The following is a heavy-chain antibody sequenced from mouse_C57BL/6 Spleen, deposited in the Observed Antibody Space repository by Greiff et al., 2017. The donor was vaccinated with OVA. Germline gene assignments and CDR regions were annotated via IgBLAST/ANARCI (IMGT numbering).Heavy chain of an antibody. V-gene: IGHV5-17*01. CDR2: ISSGSSTI. CDR1: GFTFSDYG. Sequence: EVHLVESGGGLVKPGGSLKLSCAASGFTFSDYGMHWVRQAPEKGLEWVAYISSGSSTIYYADTVKGRFTISRDNAKNTLFLQMTSLRSEDTAMYYCAEEQVYYAMDYWGQGTSVTVSS. CDR3: AEEQVYYAMDY. J-gene: IGHJ4*01.